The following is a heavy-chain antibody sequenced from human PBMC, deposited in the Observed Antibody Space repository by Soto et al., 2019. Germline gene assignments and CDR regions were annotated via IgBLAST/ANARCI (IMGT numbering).Heavy chain of an antibody. V-gene: IGHV4-31*03. CDR3: ARWVEVSLDYFDS. J-gene: IGHJ4*02. CDR1: GGSISNGYYY. D-gene: IGHD2-15*01. CDR2: IYHSGRT. Sequence: QVQLQESGPGLVKPSQTLSLTCTVSGGSISNGYYYWSWVRQNPGKGLEWIGHIYHSGRTYYNPSLKSRVTISVDTSMNHFSLNLSSMTAADTAVYYCARWVEVSLDYFDSWGQGTPVTVSS.